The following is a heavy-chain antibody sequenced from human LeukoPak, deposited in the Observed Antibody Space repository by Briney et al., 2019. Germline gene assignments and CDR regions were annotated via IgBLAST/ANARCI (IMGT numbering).Heavy chain of an antibody. J-gene: IGHJ5*02. Sequence: GASVKVSCKASGYTFTSYGISWVRQAPGQGLEWMGWISAYNGNTNYAQKLQGRVTMTTDTSTSTAYMELRSLRSDDTAVYYCARSAVVVVAATSSWFDPWGQGTLVTVSS. D-gene: IGHD2-15*01. CDR1: GYTFTSYG. V-gene: IGHV1-18*01. CDR3: ARSAVVVVAATSSWFDP. CDR2: ISAYNGNT.